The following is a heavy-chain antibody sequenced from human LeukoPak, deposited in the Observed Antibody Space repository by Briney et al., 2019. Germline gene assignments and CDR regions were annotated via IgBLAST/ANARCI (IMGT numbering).Heavy chain of an antibody. CDR1: GFTFSSYD. J-gene: IGHJ4*02. CDR2: ISTNGGST. V-gene: IGHV3-64*01. CDR3: ARYCSSTSRYCD. D-gene: IGHD2-2*01. Sequence: GGSLRLSCAASGFTFSSYDMHWVRQAPGKGLEYVSAISTNGGSTDYANSVKGRFTISRDNSKNTLYLQMGSLRAEDMAVYYCARYCSSTSRYCDWGQGTLVTVSS.